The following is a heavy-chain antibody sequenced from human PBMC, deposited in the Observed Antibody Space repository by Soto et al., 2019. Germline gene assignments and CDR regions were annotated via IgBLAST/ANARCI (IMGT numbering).Heavy chain of an antibody. CDR3: AKDGLVVVRGMDV. CDR2: ISGTSLST. CDR1: GFTFSNHG. D-gene: IGHD2-2*01. J-gene: IGHJ6*02. V-gene: IGHV3-23*01. Sequence: GGSLRLSCAASGFTFSNHGMSWVRQAPGKGLEWVSAISGTSLSTYYAESVKGRFTISRDNSKNTLYLQMNSLRAEDTAVYFCAKDGLVVVRGMDVWGQGTTVTVSS.